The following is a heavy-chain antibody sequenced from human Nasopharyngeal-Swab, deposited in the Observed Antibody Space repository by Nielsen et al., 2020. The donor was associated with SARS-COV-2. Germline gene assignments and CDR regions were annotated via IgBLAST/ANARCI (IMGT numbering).Heavy chain of an antibody. J-gene: IGHJ4*02. V-gene: IGHV4-34*01. CDR3: ARKDYGFCWFRDY. Sequence: SETLSLTCAVYGGSFSGYYWSWIRQPPGKGLEWIGEINHSGSINYNPSLKSRVIISVDTSKNQFSLKLSSVTAADTAVYYCARKDYGFCWFRDYWGQVTLVTVSS. CDR1: GGSFSGYY. CDR2: INHSGSI. D-gene: IGHD4-17*01.